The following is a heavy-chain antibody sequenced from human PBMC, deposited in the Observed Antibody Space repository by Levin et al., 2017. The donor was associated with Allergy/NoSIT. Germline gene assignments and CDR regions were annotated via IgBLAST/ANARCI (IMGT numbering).Heavy chain of an antibody. CDR3: ANSPADSGSDSVYCAFDI. V-gene: IGHV1-2*02. CDR1: GYTFTGYY. Sequence: ASVKVSCKASGYTFTGYYMHWVRQAPGQGLEWMGWINPNSGGTKSAQIFQGRVTMTRDTSITTAYMELSRLRSDDTAVYYCANSPADSGSDSVYCAFDIWGQGTMVTVSS. J-gene: IGHJ3*02. D-gene: IGHD5-12*01. CDR2: INPNSGGT.